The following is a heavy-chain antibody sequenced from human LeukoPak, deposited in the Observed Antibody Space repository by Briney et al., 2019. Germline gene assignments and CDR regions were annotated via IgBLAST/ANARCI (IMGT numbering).Heavy chain of an antibody. CDR3: ARLAGGYNPFGY. Sequence: ASVKVSCKTSGYTFTGYYMHWVRQAPGQGLEWMGWINPNSGGTNYAQKFQGRVTMTRDTSISTAYMELSRLRSDDTAVYYCARLAGGYNPFGYWGQGTLVTVSS. D-gene: IGHD5-24*01. CDR1: GYTFTGYY. J-gene: IGHJ4*02. CDR2: INPNSGGT. V-gene: IGHV1-2*02.